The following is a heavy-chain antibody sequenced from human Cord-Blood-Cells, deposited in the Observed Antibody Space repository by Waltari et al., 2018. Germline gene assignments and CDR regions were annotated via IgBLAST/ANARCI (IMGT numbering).Heavy chain of an antibody. J-gene: IGHJ3*02. D-gene: IGHD2-2*03. CDR2: VNHSGST. CDR3: ARAVDIVVVPAAHDAVDI. V-gene: IGHV4-34*01. CDR1: GGSFSGYY. Sequence: QVQLQQWGAGLLKPSETLSLTCAVYGGSFSGYYWSWIRQPPGKGLEWIGEVNHSGSTSDSPALKSRVTISVDTSKNQFSLKLSSVTAADTAVYYCARAVDIVVVPAAHDAVDIWGQGTMVTVSS.